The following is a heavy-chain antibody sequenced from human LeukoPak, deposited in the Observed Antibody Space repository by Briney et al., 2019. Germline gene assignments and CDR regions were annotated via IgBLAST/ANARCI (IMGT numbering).Heavy chain of an antibody. CDR3: AKGRVGGWNGGDC. V-gene: IGHV3-23*01. CDR2: ITGGGGSTT. Sequence: GGSLRLSCAASGFTFSSCAMTWVRQAPGKGLEWVSAITGGGGSTTYYADSVKGRFTISADNSKNTLYLQMHSLRAEDTAIYYCAKGRVGGWNGGDCWGQGTLVTVSS. D-gene: IGHD1-1*01. J-gene: IGHJ4*02. CDR1: GFTFSSCA.